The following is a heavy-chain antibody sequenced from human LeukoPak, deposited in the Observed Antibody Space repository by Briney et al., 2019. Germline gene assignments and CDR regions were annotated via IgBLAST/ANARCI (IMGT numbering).Heavy chain of an antibody. CDR3: ARDEHDILTGYYLYYYGMDV. V-gene: IGHV3-30*04. D-gene: IGHD3-9*01. CDR2: ISYDGSDK. CDR1: GFTFSSYA. J-gene: IGHJ6*02. Sequence: GRSLRLSCAASGFTFSSYAMHWVRQAPGKGLEWVAVISYDGSDKYSADSVKGRFTIFRDNSKNTLYLQMNSLRAEDTAVYYCARDEHDILTGYYLYYYGMDVWGQGTTVTVSS.